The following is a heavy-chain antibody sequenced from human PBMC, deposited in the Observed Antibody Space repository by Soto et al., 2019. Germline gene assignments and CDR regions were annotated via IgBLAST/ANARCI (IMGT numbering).Heavy chain of an antibody. CDR1: DYTFTGYG. J-gene: IGHJ4*02. D-gene: IGHD3-16*01. Sequence: QVQLGQSGAEVKKPGASVKVSFKASDYTFTGYGISWVRQAPGQGLEWMGWINPYNGNTNYAQKLQGRVTMTTDTSTNTAYMELRSLRSDDTAVYYCARDWFGIDYWGQGTLVTVSS. CDR3: ARDWFGIDY. CDR2: INPYNGNT. V-gene: IGHV1-18*01.